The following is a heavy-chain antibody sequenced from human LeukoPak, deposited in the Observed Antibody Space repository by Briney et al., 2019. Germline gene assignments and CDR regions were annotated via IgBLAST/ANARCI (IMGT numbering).Heavy chain of an antibody. CDR2: MNPNSGNT. V-gene: IGHV1-8*01. CDR1: GYTFTSYD. CDR3: ARSDTAMVYFDY. D-gene: IGHD5-18*01. J-gene: IGHJ4*02. Sequence: AASVKVSCKASGYTFTSYDINWGRQATGQGLEWMGWMNPNSGNTGYAQKFQGRVTMTRNTSISTAYMELSSLRPEDTAVYYCARSDTAMVYFDYWGQGTLVTVSS.